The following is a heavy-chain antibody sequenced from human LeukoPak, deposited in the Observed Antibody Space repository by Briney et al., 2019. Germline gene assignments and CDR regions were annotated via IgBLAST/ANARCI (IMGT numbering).Heavy chain of an antibody. D-gene: IGHD6-19*01. V-gene: IGHV4-34*01. J-gene: IGHJ5*02. CDR1: GGSFSGYY. CDR3: ARGFGAVAGTGVMGFDP. CDR2: INHSGST. Sequence: SETLSLTCAVYGGSFSGYYWSWIRQPPGKGLEWIGEINHSGSTNYNPSLKSRVTISVDTSKNQFSLKLSSVTAADTAVYYCARGFGAVAGTGVMGFDPWGQGTLVTVSS.